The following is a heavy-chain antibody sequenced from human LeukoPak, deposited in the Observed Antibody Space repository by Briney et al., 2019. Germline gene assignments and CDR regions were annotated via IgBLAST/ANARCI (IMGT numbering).Heavy chain of an antibody. Sequence: NSSETLSLTCTVSGGSISSSSYSWSWIRQPPGKGLEWIGYIYYSGSTNYNPSLKSRVTISVDTSKNQFSLKLSSVTAADTAVYYCARHGYSSGWYWFDPWGQGTLVTVSS. CDR1: GGSISSSSYS. CDR2: IYYSGST. D-gene: IGHD6-19*01. CDR3: ARHGYSSGWYWFDP. J-gene: IGHJ5*02. V-gene: IGHV4-61*05.